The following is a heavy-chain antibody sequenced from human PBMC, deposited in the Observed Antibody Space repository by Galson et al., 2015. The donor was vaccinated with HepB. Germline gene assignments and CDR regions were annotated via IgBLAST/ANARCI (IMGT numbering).Heavy chain of an antibody. CDR1: GFTFSTYT. J-gene: IGHJ4*02. V-gene: IGHV3-23*01. D-gene: IGHD3-22*01. CDR2: ITHSGGT. Sequence: SLRLSCAASGFTFSTYTMSWVRQAPGKGLEWVSTITHSGGTYYADSVKGRFTISRDNSKDTLYLQMNSLRVEDTAVYFCAKKTGSSSGSDYWGQGTLVTVSS. CDR3: AKKTGSSSGSDY.